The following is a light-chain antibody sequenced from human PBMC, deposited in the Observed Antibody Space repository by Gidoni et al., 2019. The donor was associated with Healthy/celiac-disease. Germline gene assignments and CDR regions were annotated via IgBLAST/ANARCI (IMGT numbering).Light chain of an antibody. CDR2: EVS. CDR1: RSDVGGYTY. V-gene: IGLV2-14*01. CDR3: SSYTSSSTLPAV. J-gene: IGLJ2*01. Sequence: QSALTQPASVSGSPGQSITISCTGTRSDVGGYTYFSWYQQHPGTAPNLMIYEVSHRPSGVSSRFSGSKSGNTASLTISGLQAEDESDYYCSSYTSSSTLPAVFGGGTKLTVL.